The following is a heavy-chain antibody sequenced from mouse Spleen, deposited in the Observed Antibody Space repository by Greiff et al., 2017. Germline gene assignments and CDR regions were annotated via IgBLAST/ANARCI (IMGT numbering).Heavy chain of an antibody. V-gene: IGHV7-1*01. CDR1: GFTFSDFY. Sequence: EVKLMESGGGLVQSGRSLRLSCATSGFTFSDFYMEWVRQAPGKGLEWIAASRNKANDYTTEYSASVKGRFIVSRDTSQSILYLQMNALRAEDTAIYYCARDEKYGNYRAMDYWGQGTSVTVSS. CDR2: SRNKANDYTT. CDR3: ARDEKYGNYRAMDY. D-gene: IGHD2-10*02. J-gene: IGHJ4*01.